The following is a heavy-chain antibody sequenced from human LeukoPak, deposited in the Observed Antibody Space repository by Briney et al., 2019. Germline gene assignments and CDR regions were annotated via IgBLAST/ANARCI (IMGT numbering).Heavy chain of an antibody. D-gene: IGHD3-3*01. CDR3: ARVPGYYDFWSGYYPDAFDI. Sequence: PSETLSLTCTVSGYSISSGYYWGWIRQPPGKGLEWIGSIYHSGSTYYNPSLKSRVTISVDTSKNQFSLKLSSVTAADTAVYYCARVPGYYDFWSGYYPDAFDIWGQGTMVTVSS. J-gene: IGHJ3*02. CDR2: IYHSGST. V-gene: IGHV4-38-2*02. CDR1: GYSISSGYY.